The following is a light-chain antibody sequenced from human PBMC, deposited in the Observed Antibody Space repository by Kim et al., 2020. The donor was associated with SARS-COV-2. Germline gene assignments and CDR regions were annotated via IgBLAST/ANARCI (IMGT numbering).Light chain of an antibody. CDR2: GAS. V-gene: IGKV3-15*01. Sequence: EIVMTQSPATLSVSPGERATLSCRASQSVKSNLAWYQQKPGQAPRLLIYGASTRATGIPARFSGSRSGTEFTLTISSLQSEDFAVYYCQQYNIWPYTFGQGTKLEI. J-gene: IGKJ2*01. CDR3: QQYNIWPYT. CDR1: QSVKSN.